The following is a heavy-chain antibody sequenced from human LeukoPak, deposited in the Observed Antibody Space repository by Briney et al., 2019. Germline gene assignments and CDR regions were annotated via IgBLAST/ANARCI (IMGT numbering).Heavy chain of an antibody. Sequence: SETLSLTCTVSGDSFSSDSYYWSWIRQPAGKGLEWVGHIYTSGSTNYNPSLKSRVTISVDTSKNQFSLKLRSVTAADTAVYYCARTLYYYDSSGYCYYFDYWGQGTLVTVSS. J-gene: IGHJ4*02. V-gene: IGHV4-61*09. CDR2: IYTSGST. D-gene: IGHD3-22*01. CDR3: ARTLYYYDSSGYCYYFDY. CDR1: GDSFSSDSYY.